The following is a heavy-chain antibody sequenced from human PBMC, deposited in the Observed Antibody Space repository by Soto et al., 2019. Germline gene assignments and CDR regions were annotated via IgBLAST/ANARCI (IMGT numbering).Heavy chain of an antibody. CDR3: AREKLGYCSGGSCATSAHYYGMDV. CDR1: GFTFSSYS. CDR2: ISSSSSYI. V-gene: IGHV3-21*01. Sequence: PGGSLKLSCAASGFTFSSYSMNWVRQAPGKGLEWVSSISSSSSYIYYADSVKGRFTISRDNAKNSLYLQMNSLRAEDTAVYYCAREKLGYCSGGSCATSAHYYGMDVWGQGTTVTVSS. J-gene: IGHJ6*02. D-gene: IGHD2-15*01.